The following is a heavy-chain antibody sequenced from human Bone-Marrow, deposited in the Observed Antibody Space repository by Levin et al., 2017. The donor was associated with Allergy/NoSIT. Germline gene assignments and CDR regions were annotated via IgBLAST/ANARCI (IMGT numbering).Heavy chain of an antibody. V-gene: IGHV6-1*01. Sequence: PSETLSLTCAISGDSVSSNSAAWNWIRQSPSRGLEWLGRTYYRSKWYNDYAVSVESRITINPDTSKNQFSLQLNSVTPEDTAVYYCARDGAYRSSYYYYYYGMDVWGQGTTVTVSS. J-gene: IGHJ6*02. D-gene: IGHD6-6*01. CDR3: ARDGAYRSSYYYYYYGMDV. CDR1: GDSVSSNSAA. CDR2: TYYRSKWYN.